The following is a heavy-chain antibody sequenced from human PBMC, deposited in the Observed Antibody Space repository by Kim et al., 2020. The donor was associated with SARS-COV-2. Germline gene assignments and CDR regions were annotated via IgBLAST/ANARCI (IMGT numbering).Heavy chain of an antibody. V-gene: IGHV3-53*04. Sequence: GGSLRLSCAASGFTVSSNYMSWVRQAPGKGLEWVSVIYSGGSTYYADSVKGRFTISRHNSKNTLYLQMNSLRAEDTAVYYCARDDPPYSGSYYGSYYYYGMDVWGQGTTVTVSS. CDR2: IYSGGST. CDR1: GFTVSSNY. D-gene: IGHD1-26*01. J-gene: IGHJ6*02. CDR3: ARDDPPYSGSYYGSYYYYGMDV.